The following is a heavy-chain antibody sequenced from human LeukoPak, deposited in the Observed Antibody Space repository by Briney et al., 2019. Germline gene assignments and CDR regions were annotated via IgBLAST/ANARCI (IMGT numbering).Heavy chain of an antibody. CDR2: IYYSGST. CDR3: ARATLYYYYGMDV. CDR1: GVSISSYY. Sequence: ASETLSLTCTVSGVSISSYYWSWIRQPPGKGLEWIGYIYYSGSTNYNPSLKSRVTISVDTSKNQFSLKLSSVTAADTAVYYCARATLYYYYGMDVWGQGTTVTVSS. J-gene: IGHJ6*02. V-gene: IGHV4-59*01.